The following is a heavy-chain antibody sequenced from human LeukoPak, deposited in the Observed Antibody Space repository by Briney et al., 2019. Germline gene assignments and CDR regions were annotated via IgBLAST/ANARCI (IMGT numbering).Heavy chain of an antibody. D-gene: IGHD6-6*01. CDR3: ARPNTQSIAARPLEFVL. CDR2: INPNSGGT. CDR1: GYTFTGYY. Sequence: GASVKVSCKASGYTFTGYYMHWVRQAPGQGLEWMGWINPNSGGTNYAQKFQGRVTMTRDTSISTAYMELSRLRSDDTAVYYCARPNTQSIAARPLEFVLWGQGTLVTVSS. V-gene: IGHV1-2*02. J-gene: IGHJ4*02.